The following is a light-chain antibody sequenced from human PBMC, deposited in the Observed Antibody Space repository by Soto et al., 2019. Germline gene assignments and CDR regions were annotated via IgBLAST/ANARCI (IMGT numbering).Light chain of an antibody. Sequence: EILLTQSPGTLSLYPGERATLSCRASQSVTSSYLAWYQQKPGQAPRLLIYGASSRATGIPDRFSGSGSGTDFTLTISRLEPEDFALYYCQQYGSSPAFGGGTKVEIK. CDR2: GAS. CDR1: QSVTSSY. V-gene: IGKV3-20*01. J-gene: IGKJ4*01. CDR3: QQYGSSPA.